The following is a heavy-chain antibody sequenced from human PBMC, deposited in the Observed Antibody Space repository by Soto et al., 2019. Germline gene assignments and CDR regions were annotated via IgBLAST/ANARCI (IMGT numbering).Heavy chain of an antibody. V-gene: IGHV3-23*01. CDR3: AKALLSRVADCVDH. D-gene: IGHD6-19*01. CDR2: ISDGGAST. CDR1: GLTFSNYA. Sequence: PGGSLRLSCAASGLTFSNYAMSWVRQAPGKGLEWVSGISDGGASTYYADSVKGRFTISRDNYKNTLHLQMNSLRAEDTAVYYCAKALLSRVADCVDHRGQGTLVTVSS. J-gene: IGHJ4*02.